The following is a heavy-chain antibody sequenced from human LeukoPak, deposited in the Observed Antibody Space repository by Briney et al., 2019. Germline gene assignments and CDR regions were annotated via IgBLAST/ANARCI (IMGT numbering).Heavy chain of an antibody. V-gene: IGHV3-23*01. CDR2: ISNGNT. J-gene: IGHJ5*02. D-gene: IGHD2-15*01. CDR1: GFPFSKHV. Sequence: GGALRLSCAASGFPFSKHVLSWVGQPGGKGRAGVGAISNGNTYYADSVRGRFTISRDDSKNMVYLQMNSLRDEDTALYYCVREAGYCASVCLKSNWFDPWGQGTLVTVSS. CDR3: VREAGYCASVCLKSNWFDP.